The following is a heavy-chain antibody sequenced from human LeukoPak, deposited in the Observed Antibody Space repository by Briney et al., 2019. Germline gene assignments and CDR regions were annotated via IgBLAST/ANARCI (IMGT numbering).Heavy chain of an antibody. CDR3: ARDDSSGASCYVIDY. CDR2: IKQNGSEK. J-gene: IGHJ4*02. Sequence: GGSLRLSCTASGFTFSSYWMSWVRQAPGKGLEWVANIKQNGSEKYYVDSVKGRFTISRDNAKNSLYLQMNSLRAEDTAVYYCARDDSSGASCYVIDYWGQGTLVTVSS. D-gene: IGHD2-15*01. CDR1: GFTFSSYW. V-gene: IGHV3-7*01.